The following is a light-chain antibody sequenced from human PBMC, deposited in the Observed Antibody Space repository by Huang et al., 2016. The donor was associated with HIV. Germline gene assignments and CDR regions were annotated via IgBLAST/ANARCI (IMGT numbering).Light chain of an antibody. CDR3: MQGTHWPLT. CDR2: KVT. Sequence: DVVMTQSPLSLPVTLGQPASISCRSSQCLVYSDANTFLHWFQQRPGQSPMRLIYKVTNRDCGVPDRCSGSGSGTDFTLKISRVEAEDVGVYYCMQGTHWPLTFGGGTKVEIK. V-gene: IGKV2-30*01. CDR1: QCLVYSDANTF. J-gene: IGKJ4*01.